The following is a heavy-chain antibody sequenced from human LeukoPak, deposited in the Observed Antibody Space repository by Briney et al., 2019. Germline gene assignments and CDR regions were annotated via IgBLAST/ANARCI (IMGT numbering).Heavy chain of an antibody. CDR2: IIPILGIA. V-gene: IGHV1-69*02. Sequence: SSVKVSCKASGGTFSSYTISWVRQAPGQGLEWMGGIIPILGIANYAQKFQGRVTITADKSTSTAYMELSSLRSEDTAVYYCARYDRTASFDPWGQGTLVTVSS. CDR3: ARYDRTASFDP. D-gene: IGHD3-3*01. CDR1: GGTFSSYT. J-gene: IGHJ5*02.